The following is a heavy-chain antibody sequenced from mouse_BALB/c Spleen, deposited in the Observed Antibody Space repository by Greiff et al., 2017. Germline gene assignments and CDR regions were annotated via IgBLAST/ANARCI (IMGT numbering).Heavy chain of an antibody. J-gene: IGHJ4*01. V-gene: IGHV2-2*02. CDR1: GFSLTSYG. Sequence: QVQLQQSGPGLVQPSQSLSITCTVSGFSLTSYGVHWVRQSPGKGLEWLGVIWSGGSTDYNAAFISRLSISKDNSKSQVFFKMNSLQANDTAIYYCARKDSSGFSYAMDYWGQGTSVTVSS. D-gene: IGHD3-2*01. CDR2: IWSGGST. CDR3: ARKDSSGFSYAMDY.